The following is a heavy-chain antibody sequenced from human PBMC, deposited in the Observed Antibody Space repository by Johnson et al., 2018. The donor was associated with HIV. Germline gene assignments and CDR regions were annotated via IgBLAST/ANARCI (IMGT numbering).Heavy chain of an antibody. J-gene: IGHJ3*02. D-gene: IGHD5-18*01. V-gene: IGHV3-23*04. Sequence: VQLVESGGGLVQPGGSLRLSCATSGFSFSAYAMTWVRQGAGKGLEWVSTISAGGGSTYYADSVQGRFTISRDNFKNTLYLQMNSLRADDTAVYYCAVGIQLWFASEGDAFDIWGQGTMVTVSS. CDR2: ISAGGGST. CDR3: AVGIQLWFASEGDAFDI. CDR1: GFSFSAYA.